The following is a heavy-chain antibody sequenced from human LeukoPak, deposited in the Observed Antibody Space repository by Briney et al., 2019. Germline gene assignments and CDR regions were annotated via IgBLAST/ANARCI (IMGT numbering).Heavy chain of an antibody. CDR2: ISAYNGNT. Sequence: GASVKVSCKTSGYTFTNFGFSWVRQAPGQGLEWMGWISAYNGNTNYAQKLQGRVTMTTDTSTSTAYMELRSLRSDDTAVYYCATGDSGSSDYWGQGTLVTVSS. V-gene: IGHV1-18*01. J-gene: IGHJ4*02. CDR3: ATGDSGSSDY. D-gene: IGHD1-26*01. CDR1: GYTFTNFG.